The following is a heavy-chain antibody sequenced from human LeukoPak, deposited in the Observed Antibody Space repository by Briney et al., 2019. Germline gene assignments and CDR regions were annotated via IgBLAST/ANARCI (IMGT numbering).Heavy chain of an antibody. D-gene: IGHD2-2*01. J-gene: IGHJ4*02. Sequence: GGSLRLSCAASGFTFSSYGIHWVRQAPGKGLEWVAVISYDGSNKYYADSVKGRFTISRDNSKNTLYLQMNSLRAEDTAVYYCARDPGIYCSSTSCYGDFDYWGQGTLVTVSS. CDR2: ISYDGSNK. CDR3: ARDPGIYCSSTSCYGDFDY. V-gene: IGHV3-30*19. CDR1: GFTFSSYG.